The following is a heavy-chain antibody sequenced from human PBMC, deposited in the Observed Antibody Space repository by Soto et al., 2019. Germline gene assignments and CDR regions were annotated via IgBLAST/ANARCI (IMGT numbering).Heavy chain of an antibody. CDR3: AHRRGLVATGKGWYFDV. CDR1: GFSLSTSGVG. J-gene: IGHJ2*01. D-gene: IGHD1-26*01. Sequence: QITLKESGPSLVRPTQTLTLTCTFSGFSLSTSGVGVWWIRQPPGNALEWLALIYWDDAKRYNPSLRRRLTVAKDTSKNQVVLTVTGVDPVDTATYYCAHRRGLVATGKGWYFDVWGRGTLVTVSS. V-gene: IGHV2-5*02. CDR2: IYWDDAK.